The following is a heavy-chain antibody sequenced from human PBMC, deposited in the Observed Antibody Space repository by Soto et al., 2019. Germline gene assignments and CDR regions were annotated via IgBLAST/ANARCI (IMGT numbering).Heavy chain of an antibody. D-gene: IGHD6-13*01. V-gene: IGHV3-9*01. CDR1: GFTFDDYA. CDR2: ISWNSGSI. Sequence: GGSLRLSCAASGFTFDDYAMHWVRQAPGKGLEWVSGISWNSGSIGYADSVKGRFTISRDNAKNSLYLQMNSLRAEDTALYYCAKGRIAAAGTGYMDVWGKGTTVTVSS. CDR3: AKGRIAAAGTGYMDV. J-gene: IGHJ6*03.